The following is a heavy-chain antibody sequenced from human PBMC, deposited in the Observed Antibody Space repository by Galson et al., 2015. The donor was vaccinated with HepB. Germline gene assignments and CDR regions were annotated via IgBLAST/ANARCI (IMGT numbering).Heavy chain of an antibody. CDR3: ARGGGSSWYPYYYYYMDV. V-gene: IGHV3-53*01. J-gene: IGHJ6*03. Sequence: SLRLSCAASGFTVSSNYMSWVRQAPGKGLEWVSVIYSGGSTYYADSVKGRFTISRDNSKNTLYLQMNSLRAEDTAVYYCARGGGSSWYPYYYYYMDVWGKGTPVTVSS. CDR2: IYSGGST. D-gene: IGHD6-13*01. CDR1: GFTVSSNY.